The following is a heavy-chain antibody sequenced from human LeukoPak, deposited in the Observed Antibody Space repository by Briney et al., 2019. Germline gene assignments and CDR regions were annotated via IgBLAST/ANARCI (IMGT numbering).Heavy chain of an antibody. Sequence: GGSRRLSCPASGFTPSSYCMSWVRPAPGKVREWEANIEQDGSEKYYVDSVEGRFTISRDNAKNSLYLQMNSLRAEDTAVYYCAREGSSWYQTYFDYWGRGTLVTVSS. CDR3: AREGSSWYQTYFDY. J-gene: IGHJ4*02. D-gene: IGHD6-13*01. CDR1: GFTPSSYC. CDR2: IEQDGSEK. V-gene: IGHV3-7*01.